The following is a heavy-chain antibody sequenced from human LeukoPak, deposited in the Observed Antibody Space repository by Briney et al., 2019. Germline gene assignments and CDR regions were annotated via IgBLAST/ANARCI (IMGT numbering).Heavy chain of an antibody. D-gene: IGHD2-2*01. CDR3: AREGSGYCSSTSCSGYMDV. CDR1: GYSFTSYW. CDR2: IFSGDSDT. J-gene: IGHJ6*02. Sequence: GESLKISCKGSGYSFTSYWIGWVRQMPGKGLEWMGIIFSGDSDTRYSPSFQGQVTISADKSISTAYLQWSSLKASDTAMYYCAREGSGYCSSTSCSGYMDVWGQGTTVTVSS. V-gene: IGHV5-51*01.